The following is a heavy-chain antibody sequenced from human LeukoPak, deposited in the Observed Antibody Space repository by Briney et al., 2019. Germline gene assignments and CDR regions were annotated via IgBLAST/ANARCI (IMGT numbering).Heavy chain of an antibody. Sequence: GGSLRLSCAASGFTFSSYGMHWVRQAPGKGLEWVGRIKTKTDGATIDYAAPVKGRFTISRDDSKNTVFLQMNSLKTEDTAVYYCTTAKWLLKYWGQGTLVTVSS. D-gene: IGHD6-19*01. CDR1: GFTFSSYG. CDR2: IKTKTDGATI. V-gene: IGHV3-15*01. J-gene: IGHJ4*02. CDR3: TTAKWLLKY.